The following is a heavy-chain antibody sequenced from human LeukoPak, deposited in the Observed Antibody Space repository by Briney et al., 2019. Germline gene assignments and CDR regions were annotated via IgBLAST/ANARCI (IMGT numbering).Heavy chain of an antibody. D-gene: IGHD1-14*01. CDR2: ISNNGGYT. Sequence: GGSLRLSCAASGFTFSSSAMSWVRQAPGKGLEWVSAISNNGGYTYYADSVQGRFTISRDNSKNTLYLQMNSLRAEDTAVYYCARDRRGFRGTRYYYYGMDVWGQGTTVTVSS. CDR1: GFTFSSSA. CDR3: ARDRRGFRGTRYYYYGMDV. J-gene: IGHJ6*02. V-gene: IGHV3-23*01.